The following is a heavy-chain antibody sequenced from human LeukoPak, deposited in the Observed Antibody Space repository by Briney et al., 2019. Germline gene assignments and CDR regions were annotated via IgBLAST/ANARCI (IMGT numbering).Heavy chain of an antibody. CDR3: ARVDTAMVAGGGDY. V-gene: IGHV1-2*02. CDR2: INPNSGGT. CDR1: GYSFTGCY. Sequence: ASVKVSCKASGYSFTGCYMHWVRQAPGQGLEWMGWINPNSGGTKYAQKFKGRVTMTRDTSISTAYMELSRLRSDDTAVYYCARVDTAMVAGGGDYWGQGTLVTVSS. J-gene: IGHJ4*02. D-gene: IGHD5-18*01.